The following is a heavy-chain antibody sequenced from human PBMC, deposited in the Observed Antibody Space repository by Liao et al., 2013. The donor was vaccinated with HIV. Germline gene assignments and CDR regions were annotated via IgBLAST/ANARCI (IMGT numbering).Heavy chain of an antibody. CDR2: INHSGST. Sequence: QVQLQESGPGLVKPSETLSLTCAVYGGSFSGYYWSWIRQPPGKGLEWIGEINHSGSTNYNPSLKSRVTMSVDTSKNQFSLKLSSVTAADTAVYYCARYYYDSSRTEYYFDYWGQGTLVTVSS. CDR1: GGSFSGYY. V-gene: IGHV4-34*10. D-gene: IGHD3-22*01. CDR3: ARYYYDSSRTEYYFDY. J-gene: IGHJ4*02.